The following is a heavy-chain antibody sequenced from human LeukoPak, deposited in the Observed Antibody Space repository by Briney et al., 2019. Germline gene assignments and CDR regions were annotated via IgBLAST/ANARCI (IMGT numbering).Heavy chain of an antibody. V-gene: IGHV4-39*07. CDR1: GGSISSSSYY. D-gene: IGHD3-9*01. J-gene: IGHJ4*02. CDR2: INHSGST. CDR3: ARTYYDILTGYPIDY. Sequence: PSETLSLTCTVSGGSISSSSYYWGWIRQPPGTGLEWIGEINHSGSTNYNPSLKSRVTISVDTSKNQFSLNLSSVTAADTAVYYCARTYYDILTGYPIDYWGQGTLVTVSS.